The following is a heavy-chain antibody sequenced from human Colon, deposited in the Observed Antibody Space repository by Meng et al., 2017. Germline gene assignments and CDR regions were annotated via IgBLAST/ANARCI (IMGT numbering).Heavy chain of an antibody. J-gene: IGHJ5*02. V-gene: IGHV2-5*01. CDR3: LVRRGRAASCGVFEH. D-gene: IGHD2-15*01. CDR1: WFPPSSSGAG. Sequence: QLTLKRSRHTLGKPTQTLPLTCSFSWFPPSSSGAGVGWIRQPPGKPLEWLAVMYWNDEKRYVPGLKSRLTITKYTSKNHVVLTMTNVYTRYTATYYGLVRRGRAASCGVFEHWGQGTLVTVSS. CDR2: MYWNDEK.